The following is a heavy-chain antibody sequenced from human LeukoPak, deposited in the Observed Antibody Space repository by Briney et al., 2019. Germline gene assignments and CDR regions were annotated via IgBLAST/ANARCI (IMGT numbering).Heavy chain of an antibody. Sequence: PSETLSLTCTVSGGSISSTSYYWGWIRQPPGKGLEWIGNIYYSGNTYYNPSLKSRVTISGDTSKNQFSLKLSSVTAADTAVYYCARHYGGNSIWYFDLWGRGTLVTVSS. V-gene: IGHV4-39*07. CDR3: ARHYGGNSIWYFDL. D-gene: IGHD4-23*01. J-gene: IGHJ2*01. CDR2: IYYSGNT. CDR1: GGSISSTSYY.